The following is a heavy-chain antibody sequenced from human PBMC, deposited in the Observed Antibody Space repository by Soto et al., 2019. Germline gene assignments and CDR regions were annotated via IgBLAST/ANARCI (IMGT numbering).Heavy chain of an antibody. J-gene: IGHJ4*02. D-gene: IGHD6-19*01. CDR3: AREGSVAGTSLIDY. Sequence: QVQLVESGGGVVQPGRSLRLSCAASGFIFSDYAIHWVRQAPGKGLEWVTVIWNDGSKTDYADSVKGRFSISRDNSENTLYLEMNNLRVEDTAVYYCAREGSVAGTSLIDYWGQGALVTVSS. CDR2: IWNDGSKT. CDR1: GFIFSDYA. V-gene: IGHV3-33*08.